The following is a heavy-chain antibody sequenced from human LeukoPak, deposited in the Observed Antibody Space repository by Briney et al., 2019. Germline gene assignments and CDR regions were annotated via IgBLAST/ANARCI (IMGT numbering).Heavy chain of an antibody. J-gene: IGHJ4*02. CDR2: IYYSGTT. CDR3: ARLMVSGSATN. Sequence: SETLSLTCTVSGGTISISNYYWAWLRQPSGKGLEWFGSIYYSGTTYYNPSLRSRVTMSVDTSKNHFSLRLSSVTASATGVYYCARLMVSGSATNWGQGILVTVSS. CDR1: GGTISISNYY. V-gene: IGHV4-39*02. D-gene: IGHD5-24*01.